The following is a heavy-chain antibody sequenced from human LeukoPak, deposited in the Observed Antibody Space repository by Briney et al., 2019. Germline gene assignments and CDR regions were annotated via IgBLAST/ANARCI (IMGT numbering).Heavy chain of an antibody. J-gene: IGHJ5*02. D-gene: IGHD6-19*01. CDR2: MFYSGNT. CDR3: ARAMAVAFHTNWFDP. V-gene: IGHV4-39*07. CDR1: GDSVRTSNSY. Sequence: PSQTLSLTCTVSGDSVRTSNSYWGWIRQPPGKVLEWIGSMFYSGNTYYNPSLNRQATMSVDTSTNQFSLDLSSVTPADTAAYYCARAMAVAFHTNWFDPWGQGTLVAVSS.